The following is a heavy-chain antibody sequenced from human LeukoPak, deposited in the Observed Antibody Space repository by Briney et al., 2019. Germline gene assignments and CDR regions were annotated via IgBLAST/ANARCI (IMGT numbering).Heavy chain of an antibody. CDR3: ARDVGSLYDFWSGYIDY. V-gene: IGHV1-18*01. Sequence: ASVKVSCKASGYTFTSYGISWVRQAPGQGLEWMGWISAYNGNTNYAQKLQGRVTMTTDTSTSTAYMELRSLRSGDTAVYYCARDVGSLYDFWSGYIDYWGQGTLVTVSS. CDR2: ISAYNGNT. CDR1: GYTFTSYG. J-gene: IGHJ4*02. D-gene: IGHD3-3*01.